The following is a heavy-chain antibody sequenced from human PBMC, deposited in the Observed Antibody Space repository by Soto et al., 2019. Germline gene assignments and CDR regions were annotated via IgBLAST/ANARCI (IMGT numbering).Heavy chain of an antibody. Sequence: QVQLVQSGAEVKKPGSSVKVSCKASGGTFSSYAISWGRQAPGQGLEWMGGIIPIFGTANYAQKFQGRVTITADESTGTAYMELGSLRSEDTAVYYCARDAFSEEQWLSPKSYYGMDVWGQGTTVTVSS. J-gene: IGHJ6*02. CDR3: ARDAFSEEQWLSPKSYYGMDV. D-gene: IGHD6-19*01. CDR1: GGTFSSYA. CDR2: IIPIFGTA. V-gene: IGHV1-69*01.